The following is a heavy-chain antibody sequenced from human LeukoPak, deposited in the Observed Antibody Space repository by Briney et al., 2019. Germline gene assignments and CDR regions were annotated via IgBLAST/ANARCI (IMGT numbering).Heavy chain of an antibody. D-gene: IGHD6-6*01. J-gene: IGHJ4*02. Sequence: SETLSLTCAVYGGSFSGYYWSWIRQPPGKGLEWIGEINHSGSTNYNPSLKSRVTISVDTSKNQFSLKLSSVTAADTAVYYCARGRDWAARPIGCWGQGTLVTVSS. CDR1: GGSFSGYY. V-gene: IGHV4-34*01. CDR2: INHSGST. CDR3: ARGRDWAARPIGC.